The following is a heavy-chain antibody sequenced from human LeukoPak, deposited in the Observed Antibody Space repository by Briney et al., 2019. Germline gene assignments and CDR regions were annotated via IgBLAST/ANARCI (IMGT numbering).Heavy chain of an antibody. Sequence: PGGSLRLSCAASGFTFSDYYMSWIRQAPGRGLEWVAVISYDGSNKYYADSVKGRFTISRDNSKNTLYLQMNSLRAEDTAVYYCARDVNDAFDIWGQGTMVTVSS. D-gene: IGHD2/OR15-2a*01. CDR1: GFTFSDYY. CDR3: ARDVNDAFDI. J-gene: IGHJ3*02. CDR2: ISYDGSNK. V-gene: IGHV3-30-3*01.